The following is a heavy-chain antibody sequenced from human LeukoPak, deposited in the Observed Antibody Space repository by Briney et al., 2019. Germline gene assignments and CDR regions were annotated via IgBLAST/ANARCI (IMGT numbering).Heavy chain of an antibody. Sequence: ASVKVSCKASGYTVTAYYMHWVRQAPGQGLEWMGRINPTSGDTNYAQKFQGRVTMTRDTSISTVYMELSSLRSDDTAVYYCARGRGTYSLDYWGQGTLVTISS. V-gene: IGHV1-2*02. D-gene: IGHD3-10*01. J-gene: IGHJ4*02. CDR3: ARGRGTYSLDY. CDR1: GYTVTAYY. CDR2: INPTSGDT.